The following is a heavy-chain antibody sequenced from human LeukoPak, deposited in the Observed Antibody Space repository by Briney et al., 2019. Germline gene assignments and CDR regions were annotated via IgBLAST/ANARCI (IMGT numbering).Heavy chain of an antibody. CDR1: GFTFSAYW. J-gene: IGHJ3*02. CDR3: AREGSRSDDAFDI. V-gene: IGHV3-30*03. Sequence: PGGSLRLSCAASGFTFSAYWMAWVRQAPGKRLEWVALMSYDRSNEHYADSVKGRFTISRDNSKNTLYLQMTSLRLEDTAVYYCAREGSRSDDAFDIWGQGTLVTVSS. CDR2: MSYDRSNE.